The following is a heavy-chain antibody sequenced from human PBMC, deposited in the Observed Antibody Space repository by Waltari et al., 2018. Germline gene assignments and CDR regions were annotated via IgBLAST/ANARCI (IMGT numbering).Heavy chain of an antibody. Sequence: DVQLVESGGGLVQPGRSLRLSCAASGFTFDDYAMHWVRQAPGKGLEWVSGISWNSGSIGYADSVKGRFTISRDNAKNSLYLQMNSLRAEDTALYYCAKDSSGYDDNFDYWGQGTLVTVSS. CDR1: GFTFDDYA. CDR3: AKDSSGYDDNFDY. CDR2: ISWNSGSI. V-gene: IGHV3-9*01. D-gene: IGHD5-12*01. J-gene: IGHJ4*02.